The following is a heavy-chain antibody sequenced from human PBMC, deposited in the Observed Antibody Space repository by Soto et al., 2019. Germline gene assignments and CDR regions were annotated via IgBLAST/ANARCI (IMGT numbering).Heavy chain of an antibody. J-gene: IGHJ4*02. CDR1: GYTFTNYW. CDR3: VIGEGPSDGDNFDVCDY. CDR2: IDPSDSYT. Sequence: GESLKISCKASGYTFTNYWINWVRQMPGKGLEWMGRIDPSDSYTTYSPSFQGHVTVSTDKSIATAYLQLTSLKASDTAMYYCVIGEGPSDGDNFDVCDYWGQGTLVTVSS. D-gene: IGHD7-27*01. V-gene: IGHV5-10-1*01.